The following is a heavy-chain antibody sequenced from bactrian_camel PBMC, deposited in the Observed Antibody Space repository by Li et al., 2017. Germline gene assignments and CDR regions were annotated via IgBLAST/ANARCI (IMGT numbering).Heavy chain of an antibody. CDR1: GEPYSRYS. CDR2: VDSDGTT. J-gene: IGHJ4*01. D-gene: IGHD6*01. V-gene: IGHV3S67*01. CDR3: AFPSSNSWFVTSVFRH. Sequence: VQLVESGGGSVQAGGSLRLSCARSGEPYSRYSMAWVRQAPGKEREGIAAVDSDGTTSYADSVKGRFTISRDNAKNTVYLQMNSLKSEDTALYYCAFPSSNSWFVTSVFRHWGQGTQVTVSS.